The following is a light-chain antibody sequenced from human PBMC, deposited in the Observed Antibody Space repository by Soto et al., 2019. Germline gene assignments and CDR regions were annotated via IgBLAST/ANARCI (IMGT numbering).Light chain of an antibody. Sequence: IQMTQSPSSLSASVGDRVTITCRASQSISSYLNWYQQKPGKAPKLLIYAASSLQSGVPSRFSGSRFGTDFTLTISSLQPEDFATYYCQQSYSTSVTFGPGTKVEIK. V-gene: IGKV1-39*01. CDR3: QQSYSTSVT. CDR2: AAS. J-gene: IGKJ3*01. CDR1: QSISSY.